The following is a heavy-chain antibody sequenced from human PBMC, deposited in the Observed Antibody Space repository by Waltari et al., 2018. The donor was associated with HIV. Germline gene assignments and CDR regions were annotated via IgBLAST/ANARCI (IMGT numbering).Heavy chain of an antibody. CDR3: AMETYRVTHDWFAP. CDR2: VYYTGIT. D-gene: IGHD3-16*02. V-gene: IGHV4-59*08. J-gene: IGHJ5*02. CDR1: GGAITSFY. Sequence: QLQLRESGPGLVRPSETLSLTCTVSGGAITSFYWSWIRQSPGKGLEWIGYVYYTGITNYNPSLVGRVRISVATSKRQFSLRLSSVTAADTAIYYCAMETYRVTHDWFAPWGQGMSVTVSS.